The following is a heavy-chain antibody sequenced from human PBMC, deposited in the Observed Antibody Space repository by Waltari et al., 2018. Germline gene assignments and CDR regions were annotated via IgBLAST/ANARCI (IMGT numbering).Heavy chain of an antibody. CDR1: GFPFSSYG. CDR3: AKAQYSGSYYGY. V-gene: IGHV3-30*02. Sequence: QVQLVESGGGVVQPGGSLRLSCAASGFPFSSYGLHWFRQAPGKGLEWVAFIRYDGSNKYYADSVKGRFTISRDNSKNTLYLQMNSLRAEDTAVYYCAKAQYSGSYYGYWGQGTLVTVSS. J-gene: IGHJ4*02. CDR2: IRYDGSNK. D-gene: IGHD1-26*01.